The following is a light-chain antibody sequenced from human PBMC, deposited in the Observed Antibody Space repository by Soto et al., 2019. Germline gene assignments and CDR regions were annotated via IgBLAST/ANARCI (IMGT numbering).Light chain of an antibody. CDR3: QQYGSSPLYT. V-gene: IGKV3-20*01. J-gene: IGKJ2*01. CDR1: QSVSSSY. Sequence: EIVLTQSPGTLSLSPGERATLSCRASQSVSSSYLAWDQQKPGQAPRVLIYGASSRATGIPDRFSGSGSGTDFTLTISRLEPEDFAVYYCQQYGSSPLYTFGQGTKLEIK. CDR2: GAS.